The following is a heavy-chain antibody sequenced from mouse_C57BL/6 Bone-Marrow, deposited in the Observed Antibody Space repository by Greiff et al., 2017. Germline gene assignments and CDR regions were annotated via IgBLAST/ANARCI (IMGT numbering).Heavy chain of an antibody. D-gene: IGHD2-4*01. CDR1: GFSLTSYG. CDR2: IWSGGST. CDR3: ARKGNYDYDADAMDY. Sequence: VKLEESGPGLVQPSQSLSITCTVSGFSLTSYGVHWVRQSPGKGLEWLGVIWSGGSTDYNAAFISRLSISKDNSKSQVFFKMNSLQADDTAIYYCARKGNYDYDADAMDYWGQGTSVTVSS. V-gene: IGHV2-2*01. J-gene: IGHJ4*01.